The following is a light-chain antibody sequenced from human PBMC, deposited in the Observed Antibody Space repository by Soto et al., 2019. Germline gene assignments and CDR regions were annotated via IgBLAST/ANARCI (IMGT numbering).Light chain of an antibody. CDR2: KAS. J-gene: IGKJ1*01. V-gene: IGKV1-5*03. CDR1: QSIRSW. Sequence: DIQMTQSPSTLSASVGDRVTITCRACQSIRSWLAWYQQKPGRAPKLLIYKASSLESGVPSRFSGSGSGTDFTLTISSLQPDDFATYYCQQYNSYSWTFGQGTKVEI. CDR3: QQYNSYSWT.